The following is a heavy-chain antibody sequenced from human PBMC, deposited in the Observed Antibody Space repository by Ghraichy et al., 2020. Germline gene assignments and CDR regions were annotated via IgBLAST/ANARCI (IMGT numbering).Heavy chain of an antibody. V-gene: IGHV3-7*03. CDR3: ARDPSAGSSDWYYFDY. Sequence: GGSLRLSCVVSGFTFSTYWMTWVRQAPGKGLEWVAYMNQDGSEIHYVDSVKGRFTISRENAKNSLYLQMNSLRAEDTAVYYCARDPSAGSSDWYYFDYWSQGNLVTVSS. CDR1: GFTFSTYW. CDR2: MNQDGSEI. J-gene: IGHJ4*02. D-gene: IGHD6-19*01.